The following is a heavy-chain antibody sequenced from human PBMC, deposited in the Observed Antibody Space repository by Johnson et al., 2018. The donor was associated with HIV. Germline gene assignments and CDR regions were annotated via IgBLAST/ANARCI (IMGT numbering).Heavy chain of an antibody. D-gene: IGHD3-22*01. CDR3: ARGRPNYYDSSGRYVPVAFDI. CDR2: IKEDGSDK. CDR1: GFSFSNYW. J-gene: IGHJ3*02. V-gene: IGHV3-7*03. Sequence: VQLVESGGGLVQPGESLRLSCAASGFSFSNYWMTWVRQAPGKVLEWVATIKEDGSDKYYVDSVKGRFTISRDNSKNTLYLQMNSLRAEDTAVYYCARGRPNYYDSSGRYVPVAFDIWGQGTMVTVSS.